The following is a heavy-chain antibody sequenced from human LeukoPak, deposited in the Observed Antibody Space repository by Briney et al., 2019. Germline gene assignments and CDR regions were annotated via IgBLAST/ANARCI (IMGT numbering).Heavy chain of an antibody. CDR1: GFTVSSDY. D-gene: IGHD5-18*01. CDR3: AREVLDTAMALGY. CDR2: IYSGGTT. Sequence: GGSLRLSCAASGFTVSSDYMSWVRQAPGKGLEWVSIIYSGGTTYYADSVKGRFTISRDNSKNTLYLQMNSLRAEDTAVYYCAREVLDTAMALGYWGQGTLVTVSS. V-gene: IGHV3-66*01. J-gene: IGHJ4*02.